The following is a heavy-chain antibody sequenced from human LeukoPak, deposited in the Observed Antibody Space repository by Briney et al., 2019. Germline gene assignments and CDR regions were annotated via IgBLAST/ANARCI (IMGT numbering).Heavy chain of an antibody. CDR2: VYYSGST. D-gene: IGHD3-22*01. CDR1: GGSISSYY. J-gene: IGHJ4*02. CDR3: ASGSVHYYDGTPPA. Sequence: SETLSLTCTVSGGSISSYYWSWIRQPPGKGLEWIGYVYYSGSTNYNPSLKSRVTISVDTSKNQFSLKLSSVTAADTAVYYCASGSVHYYDGTPPAWGQGTLVTVSS. V-gene: IGHV4-59*01.